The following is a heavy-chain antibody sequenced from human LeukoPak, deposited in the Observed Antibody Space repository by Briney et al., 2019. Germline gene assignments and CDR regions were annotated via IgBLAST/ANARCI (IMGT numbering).Heavy chain of an antibody. CDR3: AKVGFMVTRHPDAFDF. CDR2: ISYAGTNK. J-gene: IGHJ3*01. CDR1: GFTFSAYG. Sequence: GGSVGLSCAASGFTFSAYGMHWVRQAPGKGLEWVAVISYAGTNKYYADSVKGRFTISRDNSKNTLYLQMNSLRAEDTAVYYRAKVGFMVTRHPDAFDFWGQGTMVTASA. V-gene: IGHV3-30*18. D-gene: IGHD2-21*02.